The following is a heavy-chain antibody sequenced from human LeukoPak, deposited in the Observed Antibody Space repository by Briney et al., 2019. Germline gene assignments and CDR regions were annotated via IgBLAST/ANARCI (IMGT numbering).Heavy chain of an antibody. CDR1: GFTFSSYA. CDR2: ISGSGGST. CDR3: ARAGGSYPYFDY. J-gene: IGHJ4*02. V-gene: IGHV3-23*01. Sequence: GGSLRLSCAASGFTFSSYAMSWVRQAPGKGLEWVSAISGSGGSTYYADSVKGRFTISRDNSKNTLYLQMNSLRAEDTAVYYCARAGGSYPYFDYWGQGTLVTVSS. D-gene: IGHD1-26*01.